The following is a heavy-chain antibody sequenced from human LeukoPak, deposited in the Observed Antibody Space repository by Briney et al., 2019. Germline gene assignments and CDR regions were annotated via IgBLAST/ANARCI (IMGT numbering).Heavy chain of an antibody. V-gene: IGHV4-34*01. CDR3: ARGDYSNFDY. J-gene: IGHJ4*02. D-gene: IGHD4-11*01. CDR1: GGSFSGYY. Sequence: SETLSLTCAVYGGSFSGYYWSWIRQPPGKGLEWIGEINHSGSTNYNPSLKSRVTISVDTSENQFSLKLSSVTAADTAVYYCARGDYSNFDYWGQGTLVTVSS. CDR2: INHSGST.